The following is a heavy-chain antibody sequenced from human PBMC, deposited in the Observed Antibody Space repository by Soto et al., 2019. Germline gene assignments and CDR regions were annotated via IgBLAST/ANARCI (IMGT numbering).Heavy chain of an antibody. CDR3: AKDLQSYGDYDYYCYGMDV. CDR1: GFTFSTYG. D-gene: IGHD4-17*01. V-gene: IGHV3-30*18. CDR2: ISYDGTNK. Sequence: QVQLVESGGGEVQPGRSLTISCAASGFTFSTYGMHWVRQTPGKGREWVAVISYDGTNKFYSDSVKGRFTISRDNFKNPQTLEMNSLGADDTAVYSFAKDLQSYGDYDYYCYGMDVWGLGTRVTVSS. J-gene: IGHJ6*02.